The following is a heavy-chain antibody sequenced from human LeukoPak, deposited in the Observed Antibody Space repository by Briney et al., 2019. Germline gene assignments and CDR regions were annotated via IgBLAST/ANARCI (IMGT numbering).Heavy chain of an antibody. Sequence: GGSLRLSCAASGFTFSDYGMHWVRQAPGKGLEWVAVIWYDGSNKYYADSVKGRFTISRDNSKNTLYLQMNSLRVEDTAIYYCAMDMTGLADSWGQGTLVSVSS. CDR3: AMDMTGLADS. D-gene: IGHD3-9*01. CDR1: GFTFSDYG. CDR2: IWYDGSNK. V-gene: IGHV3-33*01. J-gene: IGHJ4*02.